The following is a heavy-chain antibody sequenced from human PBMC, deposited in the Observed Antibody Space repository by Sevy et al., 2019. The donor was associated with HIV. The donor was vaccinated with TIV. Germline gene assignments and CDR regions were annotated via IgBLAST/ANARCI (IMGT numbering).Heavy chain of an antibody. Sequence: GGSLRLSCAASGFTFSSYGMHWVRQAPGKGLEWVAVISYDGSNKYYADSVKGRFTISRDNSKNTLYLQMNSLRAEDTAVYYCAKDPNKYSSGWYEGPVYWGQGTLVTVSS. V-gene: IGHV3-30*18. J-gene: IGHJ4*02. CDR1: GFTFSSYG. CDR3: AKDPNKYSSGWYEGPVY. D-gene: IGHD6-19*01. CDR2: ISYDGSNK.